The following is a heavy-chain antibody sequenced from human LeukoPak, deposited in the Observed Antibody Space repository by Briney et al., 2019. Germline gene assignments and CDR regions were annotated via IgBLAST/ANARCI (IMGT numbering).Heavy chain of an antibody. CDR1: GGSISSSSYY. CDR2: IYYSGST. V-gene: IGHV4-39*07. CDR3: ARLDFWSGYGVYYYYYMDV. J-gene: IGHJ6*03. D-gene: IGHD3-3*01. Sequence: SETLSLTCTVSGGSISSSSYYWGWIRQPPGKGLEWIGSIYYSGSTYYNPSLKSRVTISEDTSKNQFSLKLSSVTAADTAVYYCARLDFWSGYGVYYYYYMDVWGKGTTVTVSS.